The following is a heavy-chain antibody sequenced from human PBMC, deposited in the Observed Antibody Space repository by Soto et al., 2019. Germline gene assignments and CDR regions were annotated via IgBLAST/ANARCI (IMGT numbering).Heavy chain of an antibody. CDR2: ISGSGGST. CDR1: GFTFSSYA. CDR3: AKDIRGSLKTYYYDSSGYPFDY. V-gene: IGHV3-23*01. J-gene: IGHJ4*01. Sequence: GGSLRLSCAASGFTFSSYAMSWVRQAPGKGLEWVSAISGSGGSTYYADSVKGRFTISRDNSKNTLYLQMNSLRAGDTAVYYCAKDIRGSLKTYYYDSSGYPFDYWGHGTLGNAAS. D-gene: IGHD3-22*01.